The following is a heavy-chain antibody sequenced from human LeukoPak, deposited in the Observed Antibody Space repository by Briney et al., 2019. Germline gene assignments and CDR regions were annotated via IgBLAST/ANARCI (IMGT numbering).Heavy chain of an antibody. J-gene: IGHJ4*02. V-gene: IGHV4-39*07. CDR1: GGSISSSSYY. D-gene: IGHD4-17*01. CDR3: ARTTTVTTWIHY. Sequence: SETLSLTCTVSGGSISSSSYYWGWIRQPPGKGLEWIGEINHSGSTNYNPSLKSRVTISVDTSRNQFSLKLSSVTAADTAVYYCARTTTVTTWIHYWGQGTLVTVSS. CDR2: INHSGST.